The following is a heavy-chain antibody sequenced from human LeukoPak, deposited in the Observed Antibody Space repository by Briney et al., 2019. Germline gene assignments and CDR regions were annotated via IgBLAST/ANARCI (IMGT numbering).Heavy chain of an antibody. V-gene: IGHV4-31*03. CDR3: ARGIDDSSGYYLNYFDY. D-gene: IGHD3-22*01. CDR1: GGSISSGGYY. J-gene: IGHJ4*02. CDR2: IYYSGST. Sequence: SETLSLTCTVSGGSISSGGYYWSWIRQHPGKGLEWIGYIYYSGSTYYNPSRKSRVTIAVDTSKNQFSLKLSSVTAADTAVYYCARGIDDSSGYYLNYFDYWGQGTLVTVSS.